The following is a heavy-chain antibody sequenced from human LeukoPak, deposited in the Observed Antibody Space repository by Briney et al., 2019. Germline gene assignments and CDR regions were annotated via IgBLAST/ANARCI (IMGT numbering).Heavy chain of an antibody. CDR3: ARDQDIVVVVAARNAFDI. Sequence: ASVKVSCKASGYTFTSYAMNWVRQAPGQGLEWMGWINPNSGGTNYAQKFQGRVTMTRDTSISTAYMELSRLRSDDTAVYYCARDQDIVVVVAARNAFDIWGQGTMVTVSS. CDR1: GYTFTSYA. CDR2: INPNSGGT. J-gene: IGHJ3*02. D-gene: IGHD2-15*01. V-gene: IGHV1-2*02.